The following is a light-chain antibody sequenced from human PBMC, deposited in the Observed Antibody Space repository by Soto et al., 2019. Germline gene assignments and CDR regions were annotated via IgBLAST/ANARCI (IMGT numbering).Light chain of an antibody. CDR2: GAA. CDR3: QQYYSTPLT. Sequence: EIVLTQSPATLSVSPGERATLSCRASQSVFSSLAWFQQKPGQAPRLLIYGAATRATGIPARFSGSGSGTEFSLTISSLQSEDFAVYYCQQYYSTPLTFGGGTKVEIK. CDR1: QSVFSS. J-gene: IGKJ4*01. V-gene: IGKV3-15*01.